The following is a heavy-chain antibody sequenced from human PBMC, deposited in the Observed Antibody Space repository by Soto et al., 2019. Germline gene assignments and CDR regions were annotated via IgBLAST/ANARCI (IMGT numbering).Heavy chain of an antibody. J-gene: IGHJ6*02. CDR3: AGDGREASGMDV. D-gene: IGHD1-26*01. Sequence: SETLSLTCTVSGGSISSHYWSWVRQAPGKGLEWIGHIYYRGSTTYNPSLRSRSTISVDTSNNQFSLKLNSVTTADTAVYYCAGDGREASGMDVWGQGTKVTVSS. V-gene: IGHV4-59*11. CDR1: GGSISSHY. CDR2: IYYRGST.